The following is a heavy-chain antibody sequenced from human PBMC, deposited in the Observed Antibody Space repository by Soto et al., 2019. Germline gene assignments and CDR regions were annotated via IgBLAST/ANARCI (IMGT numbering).Heavy chain of an antibody. V-gene: IGHV3-30*18. CDR3: AKDAGYGDYAWYYFDY. CDR1: GFTFSSYG. CDR2: ISYDGSNK. J-gene: IGHJ4*02. D-gene: IGHD4-17*01. Sequence: QVQLVESGGGVVQPGRSLRLSCAASGFTFSSYGMHWVRQAPGKGLEWVAVISYDGSNKYYADSVKGRFTISRDNSKNXLYLQMNSLRAEDTAVYYCAKDAGYGDYAWYYFDYWGRGTLVTVSS.